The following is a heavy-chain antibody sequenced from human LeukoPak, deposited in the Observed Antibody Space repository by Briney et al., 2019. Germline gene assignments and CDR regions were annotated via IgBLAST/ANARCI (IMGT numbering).Heavy chain of an antibody. CDR1: GGTFSSYA. Sequence: SVKVSCKASGGTFSSYAISWVRQAPGQGLEWMGRIIPIFGTANYAQKFQGRVTITTDESTSTAYMELSSLRSEDTAVYYCARENYDPWRAPNWFDPWGQGTLVTVSS. V-gene: IGHV1-69*05. J-gene: IGHJ5*02. CDR3: ARENYDPWRAPNWFDP. D-gene: IGHD3-3*01. CDR2: IIPIFGTA.